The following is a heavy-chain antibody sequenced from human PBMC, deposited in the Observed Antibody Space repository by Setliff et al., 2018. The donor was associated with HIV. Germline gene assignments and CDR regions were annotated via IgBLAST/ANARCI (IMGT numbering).Heavy chain of an antibody. CDR3: ARGGRAPHKLFDY. J-gene: IGHJ4*02. D-gene: IGHD3-16*01. Sequence: ASVKVSCKASGYTFTSYYMHWVRQAPGRGLEWMGRINPGGGSTSYAQKFQGRVTMTRDTSTSTVYMELSSLRSEDTAVYYCARGGRAPHKLFDYWGQGTLVTVSS. V-gene: IGHV1-46*01. CDR2: INPGGGST. CDR1: GYTFTSYY.